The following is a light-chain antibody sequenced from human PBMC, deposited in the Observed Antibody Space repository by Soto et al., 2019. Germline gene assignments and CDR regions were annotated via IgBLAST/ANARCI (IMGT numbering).Light chain of an antibody. CDR3: QAWDSSAVV. CDR1: KLGDKY. CDR2: QDS. V-gene: IGLV3-1*01. Sequence: SYELTQPPSVSVFPGQTASITCSGDKLGDKYACWYQQKPGQSPVLVIYQDSKRPSGIPERFSGSNSGHTATLTISGTQAMDEADYYCQAWDSSAVVFGGGTKLTVL. J-gene: IGLJ2*01.